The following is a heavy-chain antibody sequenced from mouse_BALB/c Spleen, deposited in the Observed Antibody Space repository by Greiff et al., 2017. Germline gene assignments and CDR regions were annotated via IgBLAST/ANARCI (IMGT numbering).Heavy chain of an antibody. CDR3: ARTADYAMDY. D-gene: IGHD1-2*01. V-gene: IGHV1S137*01. CDR1: GYTFNDYA. J-gene: IGHJ4*01. CDR2: ISTYYGDA. Sequence: VQLQQSGAELVRPGVSVKISCKGSGYTFNDYAMHWVKQSHAKSLEWIGVISTYYGDASYNQKFKGKATMTVDKSSSTAYMELARLTSEDSAIYYCARTADYAMDYWGQGTSVTVSS.